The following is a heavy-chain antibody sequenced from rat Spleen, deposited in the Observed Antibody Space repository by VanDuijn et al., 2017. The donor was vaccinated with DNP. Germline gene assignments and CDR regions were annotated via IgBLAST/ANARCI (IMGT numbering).Heavy chain of an antibody. CDR1: GFTFDTYW. CDR2: ITGGGST. V-gene: IGHV5-31*01. J-gene: IGHJ2*01. CDR3: TTKDFYSSYGH. Sequence: EVQLVESGGDLVQPGGSLNLSCVASGFTFDTYWMTWIRQVPGKGLEWVASITGGGSTFYPESVKGRFTISRDNAKRSLYLQMDSLRSEDTATYYCTTKDFYSSYGHWGQGVMVTVSS. D-gene: IGHD1-2*01.